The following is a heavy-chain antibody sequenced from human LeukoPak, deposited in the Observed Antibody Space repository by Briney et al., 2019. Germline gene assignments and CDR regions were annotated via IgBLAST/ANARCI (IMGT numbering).Heavy chain of an antibody. CDR3: ARDYSYYYDSTGTSQFGLFDL. J-gene: IGHJ2*01. CDR1: GFTFSRYW. D-gene: IGHD3-22*01. V-gene: IGHV3-7*01. CDR2: IKEDGSEK. Sequence: GGSLRLSCATSGFTFSRYWMSWVRQAPGKGLEWVANIKEDGSEKYYVDSGKGRFTISRDNAKNSLFLQMNSLRTEDTAVYYCARDYSYYYDSTGTSQFGLFDLWGRGTLVTVSS.